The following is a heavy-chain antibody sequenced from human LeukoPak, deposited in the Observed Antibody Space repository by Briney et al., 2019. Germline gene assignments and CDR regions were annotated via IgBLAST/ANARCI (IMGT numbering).Heavy chain of an antibody. Sequence: SETLSLTRNVSGDSLRSHYWSWIRQPPGKGLEWIGYIDHTGSSECSPSLKSRVTMSVDTSNNQVSLKLSYVTAADTAVYFCARQSLVGYSDSRGPYRWFDIWGRGTLVTVS. D-gene: IGHD3-22*01. CDR2: IDHTGSS. CDR1: GDSLRSHY. J-gene: IGHJ5*02. CDR3: ARQSLVGYSDSRGPYRWFDI. V-gene: IGHV4-59*11.